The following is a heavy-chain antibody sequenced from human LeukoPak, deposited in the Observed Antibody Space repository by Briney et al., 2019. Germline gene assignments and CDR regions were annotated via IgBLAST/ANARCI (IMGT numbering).Heavy chain of an antibody. J-gene: IGHJ3*02. CDR2: ISSSSSYI. V-gene: IGHV3-21*01. CDR3: ATGRTSDTVAGTLTDAFGI. CDR1: GFTFSSYS. D-gene: IGHD6-19*01. Sequence: PGGSLGLSCAASGFTFSSYSMNWVRQAPGKGLEWVSSISSSSSYIYYADSVKGRFTISRDNAKNSLYLQMNSLRAEDTAVYYCATGRTSDTVAGTLTDAFGIWGQGTMVTVSS.